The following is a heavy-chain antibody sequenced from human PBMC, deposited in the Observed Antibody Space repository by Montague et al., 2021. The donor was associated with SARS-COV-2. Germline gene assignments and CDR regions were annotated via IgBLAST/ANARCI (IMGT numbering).Heavy chain of an antibody. D-gene: IGHD2-8*01. CDR2: ISYSGKT. J-gene: IGHJ4*02. V-gene: IGHV4-39*01. CDR1: SGSISSGGYH. CDR3: ATITLGYCTNGVCQPPDY. Sequence: SETLSLTCTVSSGSISSGGYHWSWIRQFPGKALEWIGYISYSGKTLYNASLKSRVTISVDTSKNQFSLKLSSVTAADTAVYYCATITLGYCTNGVCQPPDYWGQGTLVTVSS.